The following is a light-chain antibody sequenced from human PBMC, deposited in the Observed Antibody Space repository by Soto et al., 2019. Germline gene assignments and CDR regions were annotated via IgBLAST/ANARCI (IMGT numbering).Light chain of an antibody. CDR2: AAS. CDR1: QGISSF. CDR3: LQHSSYPFT. V-gene: IGKV1-17*03. J-gene: IGKJ2*01. Sequence: DIQMTQSPSAMSASVGDRVTITCRASQGISSFLAWFQQKPGEVPKRLIYAASSLQSGVPSRFSGSGSGTEFTLTISSLQPEDFATCYCLQHSSYPFTFGQGTKVDIK.